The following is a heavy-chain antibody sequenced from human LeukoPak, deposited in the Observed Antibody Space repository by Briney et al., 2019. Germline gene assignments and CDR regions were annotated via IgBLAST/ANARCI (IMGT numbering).Heavy chain of an antibody. D-gene: IGHD5-12*01. CDR1: GFSISSGHY. CDR2: ISHSGTT. Sequence: SETLSLTCTVSGFSISSGHYWGWTRQPPGKGLEWIASISHSGTTFYNPSLKSRVTMSVDTSKNQFSLKLSSVTAADTAVYYCARVYSGYDLPGSLANYYFDYWGQGTLVTVSS. V-gene: IGHV4-38-2*02. J-gene: IGHJ4*02. CDR3: ARVYSGYDLPGSLANYYFDY.